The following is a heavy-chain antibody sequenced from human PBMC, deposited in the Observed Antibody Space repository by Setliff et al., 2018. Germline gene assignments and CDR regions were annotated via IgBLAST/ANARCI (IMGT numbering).Heavy chain of an antibody. V-gene: IGHV5-51*01. J-gene: IGHJ4*02. Sequence: PGESLKISCKGSGYSFTSYWIAWVRQVPGKGLEWMGIIYPDDSDTRYGPSIQGQVTISADKSINTAYLQWSSLKASDTAIYYCARFKSHDYDSTKRYFDCWGQGTLVTVSS. CDR1: GYSFTSYW. D-gene: IGHD3-22*01. CDR2: IYPDDSDT. CDR3: ARFKSHDYDSTKRYFDC.